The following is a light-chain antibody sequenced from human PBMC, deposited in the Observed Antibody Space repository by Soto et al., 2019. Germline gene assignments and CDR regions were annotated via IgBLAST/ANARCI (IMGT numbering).Light chain of an antibody. CDR3: QQYGSSLGT. Sequence: EIVMTQSPVTLSVSPGGRATLSCRASQSISDTLAWYQQKPGQAPRLLIHGASTRAPGFPARFSGSGSGTDFTLTISSLEPEDFAVYYCQQYGSSLGTFGQGTKVDIK. V-gene: IGKV3-15*01. CDR1: QSISDT. CDR2: GAS. J-gene: IGKJ1*01.